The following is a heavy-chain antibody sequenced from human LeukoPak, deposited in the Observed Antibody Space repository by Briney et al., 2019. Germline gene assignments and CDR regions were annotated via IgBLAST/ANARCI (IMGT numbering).Heavy chain of an antibody. CDR1: GFTSSTLS. V-gene: IGHV3-30*18. CDR3: AKADRQAVSRACIF. J-gene: IGHJ4*02. D-gene: IGHD6-19*01. Sequence: PRGSLRLSCAASGFTSSTLSMYWVRQAPGKGLEWVAVISHDGNNKYYADSVKGRFTISRDNSKNTLYLQMDSLRAEDTALYNCAKADRQAVSRACIFWGRKTLVTVSS. CDR2: ISHDGNNK.